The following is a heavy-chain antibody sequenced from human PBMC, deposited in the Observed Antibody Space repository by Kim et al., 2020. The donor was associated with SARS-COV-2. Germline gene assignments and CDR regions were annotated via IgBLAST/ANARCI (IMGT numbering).Heavy chain of an antibody. CDR3: ARVLEKYYYDSSGFRNFYFDH. D-gene: IGHD3-22*01. CDR2: ISGYNDNT. V-gene: IGHV1-18*01. Sequence: ASVKVSCKASGYTFNTYGISWVRQAPGQGLEWMGWISGYNDNTKYSKNLQGRVTMTTDTSTSTAYMELRSLRSDDTAVYYCARVLEKYYYDSSGFRNFYFDHWGQGTLVTVSS. J-gene: IGHJ4*02. CDR1: GYTFNTYG.